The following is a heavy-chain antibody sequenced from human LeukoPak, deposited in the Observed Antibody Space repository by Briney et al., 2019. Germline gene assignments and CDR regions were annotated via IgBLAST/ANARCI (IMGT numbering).Heavy chain of an antibody. Sequence: PSETLSLTCAVSGYSISSGYSWGWIRQPPGKGLEWIGSIYHSGSTYYNPSLKSRVTISVDTSKNPFSLKLSSVTAADTAVYYCERGEMATMRYWGQGTLVTVSS. D-gene: IGHD5-24*01. CDR2: IYHSGST. V-gene: IGHV4-38-2*01. CDR1: GYSISSGYS. J-gene: IGHJ4*02. CDR3: ERGEMATMRY.